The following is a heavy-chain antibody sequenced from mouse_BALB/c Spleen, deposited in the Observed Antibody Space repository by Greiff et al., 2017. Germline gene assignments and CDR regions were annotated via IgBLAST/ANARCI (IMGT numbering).Heavy chain of an antibody. V-gene: IGHV3-2*02. Sequence: EVKLLESGPGLVKPSQSLSLTCTVTGYSITSDYAWNWIRQFPGNKLEWMGYISYSGSTSYNPSLKSRISITRDTSKNQFFLQLNSVTTEDTATYYCARYRAGTGWFAYWGQGTLVTVSA. CDR3: ARYRAGTGWFAY. D-gene: IGHD3-1*01. J-gene: IGHJ3*01. CDR2: ISYSGST. CDR1: GYSITSDYA.